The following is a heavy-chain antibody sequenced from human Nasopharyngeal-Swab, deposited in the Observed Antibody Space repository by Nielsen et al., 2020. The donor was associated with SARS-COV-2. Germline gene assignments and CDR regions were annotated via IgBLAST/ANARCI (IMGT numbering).Heavy chain of an antibody. CDR1: GGSISSSSYY. CDR2: IYYSGST. J-gene: IGHJ4*02. V-gene: IGHV4-39*01. CDR3: ARGVYLGYFDY. Sequence: SETLSLTCTVSGGSISSSSYYWGWIRQPPGKGLEWIGSIYYSGSTYYNPSLKSRVTISVDTSKNQFSLKLSSVTAADTAVYYCARGVYLGYFDYWGQGTLVTVSS. D-gene: IGHD7-27*01.